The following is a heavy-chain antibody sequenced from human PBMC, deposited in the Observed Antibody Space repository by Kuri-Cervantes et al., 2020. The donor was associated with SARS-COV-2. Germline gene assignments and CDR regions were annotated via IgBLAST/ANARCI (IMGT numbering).Heavy chain of an antibody. J-gene: IGHJ4*02. CDR1: GYTFTSCD. D-gene: IGHD2-21*01. CDR2: MNPNSGNT. CDR3: ASAPRGGEFDY. Sequence: ASVKVSCKASGYTFTSCDINWVRQATGQGLEWMGWMNPNSGNTGYAQKFQGRVTITRNTSISTAYMELSSLRSEDTAVYYCASAPRGGEFDYWGQGTLVTVSS. V-gene: IGHV1-8*03.